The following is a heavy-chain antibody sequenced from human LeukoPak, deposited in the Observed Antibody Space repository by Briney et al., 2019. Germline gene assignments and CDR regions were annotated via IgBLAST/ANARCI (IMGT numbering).Heavy chain of an antibody. CDR3: AREPKGRGSNYDPFDY. J-gene: IGHJ4*02. V-gene: IGHV4-31*03. CDR2: IYYSGST. Sequence: SQTLSLTCTVSGGSISRGGYYWSWIRQHPGKGLEWIGYIYYSGSTYYNPSLKSRVTISVDTSKNQFSLKLSSVTAADTAVYYCAREPKGRGSNYDPFDYWGQGTLVTVSS. CDR1: GGSISRGGYY. D-gene: IGHD1-26*01.